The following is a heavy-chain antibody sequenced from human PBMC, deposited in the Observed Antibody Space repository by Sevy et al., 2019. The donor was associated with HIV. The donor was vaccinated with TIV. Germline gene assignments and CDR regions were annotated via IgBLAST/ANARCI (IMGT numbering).Heavy chain of an antibody. CDR2: ISSSSSYI. V-gene: IGHV3-21*01. Sequence: GGSLRLSCAASGFTFSSYSMNWVRQAPGKGLEWVSSISSSSSYIYYADSVKGRFTISRDNAKNSLYLQMNSLRAEDTAVYYCARGKTHSVMVGATTHGFDYWGQGTLVTVSS. CDR1: GFTFSSYS. D-gene: IGHD1-26*01. J-gene: IGHJ4*02. CDR3: ARGKTHSVMVGATTHGFDY.